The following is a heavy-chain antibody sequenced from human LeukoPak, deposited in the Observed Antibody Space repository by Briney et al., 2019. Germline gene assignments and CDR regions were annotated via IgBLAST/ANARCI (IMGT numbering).Heavy chain of an antibody. D-gene: IGHD6-13*01. CDR3: ASGRQLGY. CDR1: GFTFSNYW. V-gene: IGHV3-7*01. CDR2: IKEDGSEK. J-gene: IGHJ4*02. Sequence: GGSLRLSCAASGFTFSNYWMSWVRQAPGKGLEWVANIKEDGSEKYYVDSVKGRFTISGDNARNSLYLQMNSLRAEDTAVYYCASGRQLGYWGQGTLVTVSS.